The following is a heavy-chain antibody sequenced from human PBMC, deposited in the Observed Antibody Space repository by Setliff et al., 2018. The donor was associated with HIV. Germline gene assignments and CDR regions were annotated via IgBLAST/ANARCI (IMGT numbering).Heavy chain of an antibody. CDR1: GFTFSSYS. J-gene: IGHJ5*02. CDR3: ARDQGRTSGSYNDWFDP. Sequence: PGGSLRLSCAASGFTFSSYSMNWVRQAPGKGLEWVSSISSSSDYIYYADSMKGRFTISRDNAKNSLYLQMNSLRAEDTAVYYCARDQGRTSGSYNDWFDPWGQGTLVTVSS. V-gene: IGHV3-21*01. CDR2: ISSSSDYI. D-gene: IGHD3-10*01.